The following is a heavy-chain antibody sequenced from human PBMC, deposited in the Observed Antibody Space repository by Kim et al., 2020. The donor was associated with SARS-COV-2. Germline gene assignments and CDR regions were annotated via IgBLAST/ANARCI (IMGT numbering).Heavy chain of an antibody. V-gene: IGHV3-21*01. Sequence: GGSLRLSCAASGFTFSSYSMNWVRQAPGKGLEWVSSISSSSSYIYYADSVKGRFTISRDNAKNSLYLQMNSLRAEDTAVYYCARDGEYSNHIDYWGQGTLVTVSS. CDR1: GFTFSSYS. CDR3: ARDGEYSNHIDY. J-gene: IGHJ4*02. D-gene: IGHD5-12*01. CDR2: ISSSSSYI.